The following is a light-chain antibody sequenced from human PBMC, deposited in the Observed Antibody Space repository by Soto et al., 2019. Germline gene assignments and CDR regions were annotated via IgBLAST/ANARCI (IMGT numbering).Light chain of an antibody. CDR1: QSVSSN. V-gene: IGKV3-15*01. CDR2: GAS. CDR3: QQYNNWPPLT. Sequence: EIVMTQSPATLSVSPGERANLSCRASQSVSSNLAWYQQKTGQAPRLLIYGASTRATGIAARFSGSGSGTEFTLTISSLQSEDFAVYYCQQYNNWPPLTFGGGTKVEIK. J-gene: IGKJ4*01.